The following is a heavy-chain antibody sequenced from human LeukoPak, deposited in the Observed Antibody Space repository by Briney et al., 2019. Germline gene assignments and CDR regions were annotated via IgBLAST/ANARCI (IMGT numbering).Heavy chain of an antibody. D-gene: IGHD2-2*02. CDR1: GGSFSGYY. CDR2: INHSGST. J-gene: IGHJ6*03. CDR3: ARGRSRYCSSTSCYTEDYYYYYMDV. V-gene: IGHV4-34*01. Sequence: SETLSLTCAVYGGSFSGYYWSWIRQPPGKGLEWIGEINHSGSTNYNPSLKSRVTISVDTSKNQFSLKLNSVTAADTAVYYCARGRSRYCSSTSCYTEDYYYYYMDVWGKGTTVTVSS.